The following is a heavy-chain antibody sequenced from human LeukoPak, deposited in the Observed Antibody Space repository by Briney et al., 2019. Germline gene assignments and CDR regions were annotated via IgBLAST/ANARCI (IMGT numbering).Heavy chain of an antibody. CDR2: IYYSGST. V-gene: IGHV4-59*01. D-gene: IGHD1-7*01. CDR3: ARGVTGTTIGSFDI. Sequence: SETLSLTCTVSGGSISSYYWSWIRQPPGKGLEWIGYIYYSGSTNYNPSLKSRVAISVDSSKNQFSLKLTSVTAADTAVYFCARGVTGTTIGSFDIWGQGTMVTVS. J-gene: IGHJ3*02. CDR1: GGSISSYY.